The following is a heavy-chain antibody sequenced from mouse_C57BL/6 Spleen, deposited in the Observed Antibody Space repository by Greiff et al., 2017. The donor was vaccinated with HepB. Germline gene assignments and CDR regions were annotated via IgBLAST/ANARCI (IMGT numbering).Heavy chain of an antibody. CDR1: GFNIKDYY. CDR3: ARRGYDGYYEDY. J-gene: IGHJ2*01. Sequence: VQLKESGAELVKPGASVKLSCTASGFNIKDYYMHWVKQRTEQGLEWIGRIDPEDGETKYAPKFQGKATITADTSSNTAYLKLSSLTSEDTAVYYYARRGYDGYYEDYWGQGTTLTVSS. D-gene: IGHD2-3*01. CDR2: IDPEDGET. V-gene: IGHV14-2*01.